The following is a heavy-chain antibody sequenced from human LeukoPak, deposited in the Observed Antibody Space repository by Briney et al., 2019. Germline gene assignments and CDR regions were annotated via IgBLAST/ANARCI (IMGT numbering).Heavy chain of an antibody. CDR2: INHSGST. Sequence: SETLSLTCAVYGGSFSGYYWSWIRQPPGKGLEWIGEINHSGSTNYNPSLKSRVTISVDTSKNQFSLKLSSVTAADTAVYYCARRANYYDSSGNWGYWGQGTLVTVSS. J-gene: IGHJ4*02. CDR3: ARRANYYDSSGNWGY. V-gene: IGHV4-34*01. CDR1: GGSFSGYY. D-gene: IGHD3-22*01.